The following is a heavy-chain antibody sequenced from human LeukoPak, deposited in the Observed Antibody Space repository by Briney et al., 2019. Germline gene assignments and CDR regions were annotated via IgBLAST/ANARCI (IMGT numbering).Heavy chain of an antibody. V-gene: IGHV4-34*01. Sequence: PSDTLSLTCGVYGGSFSGYYWNWIRQPPGKGREWIGEINHSGSTNYNPSLKSRVTISVDTSKNQFSLKLSSVTAADTAVYYCARGVGRITLIIALDFWGQGTLVTVSS. CDR1: GGSFSGYY. CDR3: ARGVGRITLIIALDF. D-gene: IGHD3-22*01. CDR2: INHSGST. J-gene: IGHJ4*02.